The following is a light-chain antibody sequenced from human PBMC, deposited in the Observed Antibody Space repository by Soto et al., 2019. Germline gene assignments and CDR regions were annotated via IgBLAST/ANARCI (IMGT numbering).Light chain of an antibody. Sequence: QSVLTQPASVSGSPGQSIAISCTGTSSDVGGYDYVSWYQQHPDKAPKLMIYEVTKRPSGVSNRFSGSKSGNTASLTISGLQPEDEADYHCSSHTSGSTRVFGSGTKLTVL. CDR2: EVT. CDR1: SSDVGGYDY. CDR3: SSHTSGSTRV. J-gene: IGLJ1*01. V-gene: IGLV2-14*01.